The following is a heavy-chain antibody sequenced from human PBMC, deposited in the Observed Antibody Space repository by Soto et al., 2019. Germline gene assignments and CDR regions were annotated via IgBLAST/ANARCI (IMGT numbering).Heavy chain of an antibody. Sequence: PSETLSLTCTVSGGSINSGDYYWTWVRKPPGKGLEWIGYIYYDGNSQHNPSLKSRVTMSIDTSKNQFSLNLSSVAAADTAVYYCARDRRWLPRGPNNWLDLWGQGTQVTVSS. CDR3: ARDRRWLPRGPNNWLDL. CDR2: IYYDGNS. D-gene: IGHD5-12*01. CDR1: GGSINSGDYY. J-gene: IGHJ5*02. V-gene: IGHV4-30-4*01.